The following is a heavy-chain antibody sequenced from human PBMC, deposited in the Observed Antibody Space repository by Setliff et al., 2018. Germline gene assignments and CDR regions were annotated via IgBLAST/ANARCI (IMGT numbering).Heavy chain of an antibody. Sequence: ASVKVSCKASGYTFTGYYMYWVRQAPGQGLEWMGRINPSSGATIYAQKFQGRVTMSSDTSISTAYMELGRLRSDDTAVYFCARDGGGDSDAFDIWGQGTMVTV. CDR3: ARDGGGDSDAFDI. D-gene: IGHD3-16*01. CDR1: GYTFTGYY. J-gene: IGHJ3*02. V-gene: IGHV1-2*06. CDR2: INPSSGAT.